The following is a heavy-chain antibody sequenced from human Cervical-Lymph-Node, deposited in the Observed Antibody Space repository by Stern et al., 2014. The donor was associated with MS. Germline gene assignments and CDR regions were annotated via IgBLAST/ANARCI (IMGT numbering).Heavy chain of an antibody. CDR2: IYYSGST. CDR1: GGSISSSSYY. V-gene: IGHV4-39*01. J-gene: IGHJ1*01. D-gene: IGHD3-10*01. Sequence: QLQLQESGPGLVKPSETLSLTCTVSGGSISSSSYYWGWIRQPPGKGLEWIGSIYYSGSTYYNPSLKSRVTISVDTSKNQLSLKRSSVTAADTAVYYCARHRGRGSHGPSGYFQHWGQGTLVTVSS. CDR3: ARHRGRGSHGPSGYFQH.